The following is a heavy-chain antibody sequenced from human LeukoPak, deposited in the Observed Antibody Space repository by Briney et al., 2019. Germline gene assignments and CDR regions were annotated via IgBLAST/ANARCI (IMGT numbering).Heavy chain of an antibody. Sequence: GRSLRLSCAASGLIFSNYAMHWVRQAPGEGLEWVAVISKDGSSKYYADSEQGRFTISRDNSKSTLYLQMNSLRAEDTAVYYCATGEPKSYWGQGTLVTVSS. V-gene: IGHV3-30-3*01. CDR3: ATGEPKSY. D-gene: IGHD1-14*01. CDR2: ISKDGSSK. J-gene: IGHJ4*02. CDR1: GLIFSNYA.